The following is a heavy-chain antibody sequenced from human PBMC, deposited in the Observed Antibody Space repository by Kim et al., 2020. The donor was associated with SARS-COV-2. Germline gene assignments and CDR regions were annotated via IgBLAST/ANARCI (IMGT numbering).Heavy chain of an antibody. CDR2: INPNSGGT. Sequence: ASVKVSCKASGYTFTGYYMHWVRQAPGQGLEWMGWINPNSGGTNYAQKFQGRATMTRDTSISTAYMELSRLRSDDTAVYYCARELITMVRGVRDSLGYWGQGTRVTVSS. V-gene: IGHV1-2*02. J-gene: IGHJ4*02. CDR1: GYTFTGYY. CDR3: ARELITMVRGVRDSLGY. D-gene: IGHD3-10*01.